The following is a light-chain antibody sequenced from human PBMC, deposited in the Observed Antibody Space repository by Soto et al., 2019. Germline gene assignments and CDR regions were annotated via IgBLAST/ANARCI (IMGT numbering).Light chain of an antibody. CDR3: AAWDDSLSAFYV. V-gene: IGLV1-47*01. CDR2: RNN. Sequence: QSVLTQPPSASGTPGQRVTISCSGSSSNIGSNYVYWYQQLPGTAPKLLIYRNNQLPSGVPDRFSGSKSGTSASLAISGLRSEDEADYYCAAWDDSLSAFYVFGTGTKVTVL. CDR1: SSNIGSNY. J-gene: IGLJ1*01.